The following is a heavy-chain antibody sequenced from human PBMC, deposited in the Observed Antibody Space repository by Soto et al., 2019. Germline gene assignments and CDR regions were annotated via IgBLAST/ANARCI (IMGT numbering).Heavy chain of an antibody. Sequence: EVQLLESGGGLVQPGGSLRLSCAASGFTFSSYAMKWVRQAPGKGLEWVSLIGESGTPTYYADSVKGRCTFYRDNSRNTQVLEMYSLRAEDTAVYYWARYIPGVRYYGMDVWGQGTTVTVSS. V-gene: IGHV3-23*01. CDR2: IGESGTPT. CDR3: ARYIPGVRYYGMDV. CDR1: GFTFSSYA. D-gene: IGHD2-2*01. J-gene: IGHJ6*02.